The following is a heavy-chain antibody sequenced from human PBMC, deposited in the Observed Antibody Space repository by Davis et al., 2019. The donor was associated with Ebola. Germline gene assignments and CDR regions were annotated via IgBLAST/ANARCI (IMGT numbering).Heavy chain of an antibody. Sequence: GESLKISCAAPGFTFSGSAMHWVRQASGKGLEWVGRIRSKANSYATAYAASVKGRFTISRDDSKNTAYLQMNSLRAEDTAVYYCARRAFDNYYFDYWGQGTLVTVSS. D-gene: IGHD1-1*01. CDR1: GFTFSGSA. CDR2: IRSKANSYAT. V-gene: IGHV3-73*01. CDR3: ARRAFDNYYFDY. J-gene: IGHJ4*02.